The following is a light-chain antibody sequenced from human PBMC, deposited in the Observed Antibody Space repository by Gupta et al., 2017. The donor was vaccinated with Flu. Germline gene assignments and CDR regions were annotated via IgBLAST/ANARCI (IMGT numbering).Light chain of an antibody. V-gene: IGLV1-51*01. J-gene: IGLJ2*01. Sequence: QSVLTQPPSVSAAPGQRVTISCSGGGSNVGDNYVSWYQQFPGTAPKLLIYEDNKRPSGIPDRFSGSKSGATATLGTTGLQTGEGADYYCKTWNSSPGVGVFGGGTKLTVL. CDR3: KTWNSSPGVGV. CDR1: GSNVGDNY. CDR2: EDN.